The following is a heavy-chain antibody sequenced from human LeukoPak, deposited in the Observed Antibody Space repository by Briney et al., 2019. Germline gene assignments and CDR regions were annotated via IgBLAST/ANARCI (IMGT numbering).Heavy chain of an antibody. D-gene: IGHD1-26*01. V-gene: IGHV5-10-1*01. J-gene: IGHJ5*02. CDR3: ARVVGATTWFDP. CDR2: IDPSDSYT. Sequence: GESLKISCKGSGYSFTSYWISWVRQMPGKVLEWMGRIDPSDSYTNYSPSFQGHVTISADKSISTAYLQWCSLKASDTAMYYCARVVGATTWFDPWGPGTLVTVST. CDR1: GYSFTSYW.